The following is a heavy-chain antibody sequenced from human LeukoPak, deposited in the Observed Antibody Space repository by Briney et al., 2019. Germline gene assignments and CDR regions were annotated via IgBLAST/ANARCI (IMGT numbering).Heavy chain of an antibody. CDR1: GFTFTGYA. Sequence: GGSLRLSCAASGFTFTGYAMTWVRQAPRKGLEWVSAISGSGGGTYYADSVKGRFTISRVNSKNTLYLQMNSLRAEDTAVYYCAKDLRFGDSPGNRFDYWGQGTLVTVSS. V-gene: IGHV3-23*01. CDR3: AKDLRFGDSPGNRFDY. J-gene: IGHJ4*02. D-gene: IGHD3-10*01. CDR2: ISGSGGGT.